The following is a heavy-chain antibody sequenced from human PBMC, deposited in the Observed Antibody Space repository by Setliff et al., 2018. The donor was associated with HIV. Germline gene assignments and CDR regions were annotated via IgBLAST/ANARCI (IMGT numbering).Heavy chain of an antibody. CDR2: IYHTGST. V-gene: IGHV4-39*01. D-gene: IGHD3-3*01. Sequence: SETLSLTCTVYGGSINSTSYYWGWIRQPPGNGLEWIGSIYHTGSTYYKPTLKSRVTIYVDTSKNQFSLRLSSVAAGDTAVYYCARSIVPVASGYYYFEYWGQGTLVTVSS. CDR3: ARSIVPVASGYYYFEY. CDR1: GGSINSTSYY. J-gene: IGHJ4*02.